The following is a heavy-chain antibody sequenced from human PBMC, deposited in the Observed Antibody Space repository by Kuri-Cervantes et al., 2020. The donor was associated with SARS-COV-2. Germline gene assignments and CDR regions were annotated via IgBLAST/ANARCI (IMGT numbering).Heavy chain of an antibody. CDR3: ASPSHCSSTSCYHYYYYYMDV. Sequence: ASVKVSCKASGYTFTSYYIHWVRQAPGQGLEWMGIINPSGGSTRYAQKFQGRVIMTRDTSTSTVYMELSSLRSEDTAVYYCASPSHCSSTSCYHYYYYYMDVWGKGTTVTVSS. CDR1: GYTFTSYY. J-gene: IGHJ6*03. D-gene: IGHD2-2*01. V-gene: IGHV1-46*01. CDR2: INPSGGST.